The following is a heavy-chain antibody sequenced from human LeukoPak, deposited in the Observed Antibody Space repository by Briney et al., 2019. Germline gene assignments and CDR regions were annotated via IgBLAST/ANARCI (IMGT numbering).Heavy chain of an antibody. D-gene: IGHD3-16*02. CDR3: AKSLYGGCDY. Sequence: GGSPRLSCAASGFTFSSYAMSWVRQVPGKGLEWVSAISGNGGSTSYADSVKGRFTIFRDNSRNTVYLQMNSLRVEDTAVYYCAKSLYGGCDYWGQGTVVTVSS. V-gene: IGHV3-23*01. CDR1: GFTFSSYA. J-gene: IGHJ4*02. CDR2: ISGNGGST.